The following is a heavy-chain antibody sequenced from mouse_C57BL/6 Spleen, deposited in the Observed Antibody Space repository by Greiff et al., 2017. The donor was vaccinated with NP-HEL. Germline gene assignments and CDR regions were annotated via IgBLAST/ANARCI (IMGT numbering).Heavy chain of an antibody. CDR2: ISSGGSYT. CDR3: ARRYGSKSSYYFDY. J-gene: IGHJ2*01. Sequence: EVKLQESGGDLVKPGGSLKLSCAASGFTFSSYGMSWVRQTPDKRLEWVATISSGGSYTYYLDSVKGRFTISRDNAKNTLYLQMSSLKSEDTAMYYCARRYGSKSSYYFDYWGQGTTLTVSS. CDR1: GFTFSSYG. D-gene: IGHD1-1*01. V-gene: IGHV5-6*02.